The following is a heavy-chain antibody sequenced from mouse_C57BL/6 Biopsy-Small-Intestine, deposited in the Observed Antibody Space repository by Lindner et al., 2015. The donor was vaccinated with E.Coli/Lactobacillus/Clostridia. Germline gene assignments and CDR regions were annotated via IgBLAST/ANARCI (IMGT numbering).Heavy chain of an antibody. V-gene: IGHV1-82*01. CDR3: ARRGSSHAMDY. J-gene: IGHJ4*01. CDR2: IYPGDGDT. Sequence: VQLQESGPELVKPGASVKISCKASGYAFSSSWINWVKQRPGKGLEWIGRIYPGDGDTNYNGKFKGKATLTADKSSSTAYMQLSSLTSEDSAVYFCARRGSSHAMDYWGQGTSVTVSS. CDR1: GYAFSSSW.